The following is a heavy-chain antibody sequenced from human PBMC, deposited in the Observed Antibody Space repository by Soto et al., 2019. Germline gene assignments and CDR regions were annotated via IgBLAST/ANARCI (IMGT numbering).Heavy chain of an antibody. CDR2: ISAYNGNT. Sequence: GLEWMGWISAYNGNTNYAQKLQGRVTMTTDTSTSTAYMELRSLRSDDTAVYYCARDPGLCLDVLHNTCYCSGMGV. V-gene: IGHV1-18*01. D-gene: IGHD1-26*01. CDR3: ARDPGLCLDVLHNTCYCSGMGV. J-gene: IGHJ6*01.